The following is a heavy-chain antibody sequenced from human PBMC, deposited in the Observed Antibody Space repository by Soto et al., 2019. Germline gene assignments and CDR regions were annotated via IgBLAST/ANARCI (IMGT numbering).Heavy chain of an antibody. D-gene: IGHD5-18*01. CDR3: SRGILV. J-gene: IGHJ4*02. Sequence: QVQLQESGPGLVKPSQTLSLTCTVSGGSINSGGYCWSWIRQHPGKGLDWIGCISYGGSTSYNPSLKSRVTISLDTAKNQFSLKLSSVTAADTAVYYCSRGILVWGQGTLITVSS. V-gene: IGHV4-31*03. CDR1: GGSINSGGYC. CDR2: ISYGGST.